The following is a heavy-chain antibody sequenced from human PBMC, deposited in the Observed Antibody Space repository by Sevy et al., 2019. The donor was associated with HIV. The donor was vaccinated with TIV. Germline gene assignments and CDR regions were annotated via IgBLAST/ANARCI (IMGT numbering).Heavy chain of an antibody. CDR2: IDSDGTT. J-gene: IGHJ4*02. Sequence: AGSLRLSCAASGFTVNSDYMTWVRQAPGKGLEGVSVIDSDGTTYHADSVKDRFTISRDNSKNTLYLQMNSLRAEDTAVYYCARVNSGYGYALNYWGQGTLVTVSS. D-gene: IGHD5-18*01. V-gene: IGHV3-66*01. CDR3: ARVNSGYGYALNY. CDR1: GFTVNSDY.